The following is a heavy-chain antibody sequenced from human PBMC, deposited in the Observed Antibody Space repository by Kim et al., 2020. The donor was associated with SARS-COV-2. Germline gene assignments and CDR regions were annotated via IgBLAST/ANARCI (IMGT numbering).Heavy chain of an antibody. CDR3: ARHPEYSSGWYRNAFDI. CDR1: GGSISSYY. J-gene: IGHJ3*02. CDR2: IYYSGST. D-gene: IGHD6-19*01. V-gene: IGHV4-59*08. Sequence: SETLSLTCTVSGGSISSYYWSWIRQPPGKGLEWIGYIYYSGSTNYNPSLKSRVTISVDTSKNQFSLKLSSVTAADTAVYYCARHPEYSSGWYRNAFDIWGQGTMVNVSS.